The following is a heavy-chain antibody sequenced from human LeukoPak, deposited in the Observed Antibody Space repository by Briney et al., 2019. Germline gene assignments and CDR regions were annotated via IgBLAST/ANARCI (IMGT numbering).Heavy chain of an antibody. CDR1: GYTFTGYY. D-gene: IGHD3-10*01. V-gene: IGHV1-2*06. Sequence: ASVKVSCKASGYTFTGYYMHWVRQAPGQGLEWMGRINPNSGGTNYAQKFQGRVTMTRDTSTSTAYMELSRLRSDDTAVYYCCIMVRGANLLDYWGQGTLVTVSS. J-gene: IGHJ4*02. CDR3: CIMVRGANLLDY. CDR2: INPNSGGT.